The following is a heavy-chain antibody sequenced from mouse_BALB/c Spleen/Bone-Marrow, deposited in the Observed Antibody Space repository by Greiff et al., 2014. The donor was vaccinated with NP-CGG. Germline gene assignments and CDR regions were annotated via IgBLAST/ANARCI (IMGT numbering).Heavy chain of an antibody. D-gene: IGHD2-3*01. CDR2: VRNEANGYTT. CDR1: GFTFTDYY. CDR3: ARDMGLLRFDY. Sequence: EVQLVESGGGLVQPGGSLRLSCATSGFTFTDYYMSWVRQPPGKALEWLTFVRNEANGYTTEYSASVKGRFTISRDNSQSILYLQMNTLRAEDSATYYCARDMGLLRFDYWGQGTTLTVSS. V-gene: IGHV7-3*02. J-gene: IGHJ2*01.